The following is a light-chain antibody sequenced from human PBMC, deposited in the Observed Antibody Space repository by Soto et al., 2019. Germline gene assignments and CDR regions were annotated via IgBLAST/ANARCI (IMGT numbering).Light chain of an antibody. J-gene: IGLJ2*01. V-gene: IGLV2-23*02. Sequence: QLVLTQPASVSGSPGQSITISCTGTSSDVGTYNLVSWYQQDPGKAPKLMIYEVSKRPSGVSNRFSGSKSGNTASLTISGLQAEDEADYYCCSYAGSSTYVVFGGGTKLTVL. CDR1: SSDVGTYNL. CDR3: CSYAGSSTYVV. CDR2: EVS.